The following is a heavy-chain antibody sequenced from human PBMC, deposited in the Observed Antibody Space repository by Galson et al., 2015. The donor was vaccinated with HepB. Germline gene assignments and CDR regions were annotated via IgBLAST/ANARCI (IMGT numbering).Heavy chain of an antibody. CDR3: VKTGGLYQLLDYFDY. CDR2: ISNDGSKK. D-gene: IGHD2-2*01. CDR1: GFTFSNYG. V-gene: IGHV3-30*18. J-gene: IGHJ4*02. Sequence: SLRLSCAASGFTFSNYGIYWVRQAPGKGLEWVALISNDGSKKYYADSVKGRFTSSTDHSVNTLYLQMNSLRADETADYYCVKTGGLYQLLDYFDYWGQGTLVTVPS.